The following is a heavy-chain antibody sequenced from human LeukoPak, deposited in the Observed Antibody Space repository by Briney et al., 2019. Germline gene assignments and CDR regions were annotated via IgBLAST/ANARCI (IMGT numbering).Heavy chain of an antibody. CDR2: ISGSGGST. V-gene: IGHV3-23*01. CDR3: AKVQQQLIDY. CDR1: GFTFSSYA. J-gene: IGHJ4*02. D-gene: IGHD6-13*01. Sequence: PGGSLRLSCAASGFTFSSYAMSWVRQAPWKGLEWVSAISGSGGSTYYADSVKGRFTISRDNSKNPLYLQMNSLRAEDTAVYYCAKVQQQLIDYWGQGTLVTVSS.